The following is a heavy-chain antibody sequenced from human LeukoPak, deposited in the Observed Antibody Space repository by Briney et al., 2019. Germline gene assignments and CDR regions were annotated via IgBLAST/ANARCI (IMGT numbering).Heavy chain of an antibody. CDR2: ISYDGSNK. Sequence: GRSLRLSCAASGFTFSSYGMHWVRQAPGKGLKWVAVISYDGSNKYYADSVKGRFTISRDNSKNTLYLQMNSLRAEDTAVYYCANPQWHYWGQGTLVTVSS. D-gene: IGHD2-8*01. CDR3: ANPQWHY. CDR1: GFTFSSYG. V-gene: IGHV3-30*18. J-gene: IGHJ4*02.